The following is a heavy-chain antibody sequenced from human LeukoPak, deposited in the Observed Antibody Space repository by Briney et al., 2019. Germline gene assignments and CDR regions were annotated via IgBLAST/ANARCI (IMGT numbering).Heavy chain of an antibody. D-gene: IGHD1-26*01. V-gene: IGHV3-48*02. J-gene: IGHJ4*02. Sequence: GGSLRLSCAAAGFTFGSYAMSWVRQTPGKGLEWVSHITASGTAMFYADSVKGRFTISRDNAKNSLYLQMNSLRDEDTAVYYCASSGSYRFAYWGQGTLVTVSS. CDR3: ASSGSYRFAY. CDR1: GFTFGSYA. CDR2: ITASGTAM.